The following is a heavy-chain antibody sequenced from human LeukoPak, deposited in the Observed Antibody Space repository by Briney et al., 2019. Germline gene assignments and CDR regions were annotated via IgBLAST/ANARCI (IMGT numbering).Heavy chain of an antibody. Sequence: PGRSLRLSCAASGFTFSSFAMHWVRQAPGKGLEWVAVISIDGSNQHYEDSVEGRFTLSRDNSKNTLFLQMNSLRPEDTAVYFCARDLTQLALFDYWGQGTLVTVSS. D-gene: IGHD6-13*01. J-gene: IGHJ4*02. V-gene: IGHV3-30*03. CDR1: GFTFSSFA. CDR2: ISIDGSNQ. CDR3: ARDLTQLALFDY.